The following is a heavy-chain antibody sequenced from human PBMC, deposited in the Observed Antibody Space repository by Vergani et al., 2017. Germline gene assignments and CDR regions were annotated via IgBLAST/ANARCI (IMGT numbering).Heavy chain of an antibody. CDR2: ISYDGSNK. V-gene: IGHV3-30*18. CDR1: GFTFSSYG. D-gene: IGHD3-3*01. J-gene: IGHJ4*02. CDR3: AKAITFGVVKTNLICFDY. Sequence: QVQLVESGGGVVQPGRSLRLSCAASGFTFSSYGMHWVRQAPGKGLEWVAVISYDGSNKYYADSVKGRFTISRDNSKNTLYLQMNSLRAEDTAVYYCAKAITFGVVKTNLICFDYWGQGTLVTVSS.